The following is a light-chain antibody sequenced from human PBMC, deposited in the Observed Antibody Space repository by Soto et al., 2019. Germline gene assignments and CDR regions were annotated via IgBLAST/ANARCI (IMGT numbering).Light chain of an antibody. Sequence: QSALTQPASVSGSPGQSITISCTGTSSDIGAYNYVSWYQQHPGKAPKLMIYDVTNRPSGVSNRFSGSKSGYTASLTISGLQTEDEADYYCSSYTSSSTFFYVFGTATKLTVL. V-gene: IGLV2-14*03. CDR1: SSDIGAYNY. CDR3: SSYTSSSTFFYV. CDR2: DVT. J-gene: IGLJ1*01.